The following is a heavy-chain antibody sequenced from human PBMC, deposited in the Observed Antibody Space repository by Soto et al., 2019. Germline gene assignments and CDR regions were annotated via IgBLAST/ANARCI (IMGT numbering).Heavy chain of an antibody. J-gene: IGHJ6*02. CDR3: ASGLYYYGVDF. V-gene: IGHV5-51*01. CDR2: IYPGDSDT. D-gene: IGHD3-10*01. CDR1: GYTFSSYW. Sequence: GESLKISGKGSGYTFSSYWVAWVRQMPGKGLEWMGSIYPGDSDTKYSPSFRGQVTISADKSIRTAYLQWSSLKASGTAMYYCASGLYYYGVDFWGQGTPVTVSS.